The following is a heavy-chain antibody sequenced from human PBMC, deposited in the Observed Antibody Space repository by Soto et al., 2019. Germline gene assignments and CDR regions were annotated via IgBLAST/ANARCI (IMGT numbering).Heavy chain of an antibody. CDR1: GESFCAYI. CDR3: ARGLITGSHYSGGWYYFDS. Sequence: SETLSLTCAVYGESFCAYIWTWIRQTPGKGLQWVGQINHSGSASYNPSLKSRVTISVHTSNSQFSLELSSVTAADTAVYYCARGLITGSHYSGGWYYFDSWGQGTQVTVSS. D-gene: IGHD6-19*01. V-gene: IGHV4-34*01. J-gene: IGHJ4*02. CDR2: INHSGSA.